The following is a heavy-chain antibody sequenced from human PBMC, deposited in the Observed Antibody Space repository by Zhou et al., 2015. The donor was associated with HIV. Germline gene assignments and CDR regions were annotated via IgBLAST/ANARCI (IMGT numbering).Heavy chain of an antibody. CDR1: GGTFSSYG. Sequence: QVQLVQSGAEVKKPGSSVKVSCKASGGTFSSYGITWARLAPGQGLEWMGGVIPMFGTTNYARNFQGRITITADESTNTAYMQLSGLRIEDTALYYCAREKGSLRTGSTPGVREGLDSWGQGTLVIVSA. D-gene: IGHD3-10*01. CDR3: AREKGSLRTGSTPGVREGLDS. V-gene: IGHV1-69*12. CDR2: VIPMFGTT. J-gene: IGHJ5*01.